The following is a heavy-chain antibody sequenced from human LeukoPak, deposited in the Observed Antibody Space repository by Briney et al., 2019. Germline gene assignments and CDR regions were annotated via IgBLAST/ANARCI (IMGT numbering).Heavy chain of an antibody. J-gene: IGHJ4*02. D-gene: IGHD6-13*01. Sequence: SETLSLTCTVSGYSISNGYYWGWIRQPPGKGLEWVATIYHSGRTFYNPSLKSRVTISVDTSKNQFSLKLTSVTAADTAVYYCHSSSWYGDFDYWGQGTLVTVSS. V-gene: IGHV4-38-2*02. CDR1: GYSISNGYY. CDR3: HSSSWYGDFDY. CDR2: IYHSGRT.